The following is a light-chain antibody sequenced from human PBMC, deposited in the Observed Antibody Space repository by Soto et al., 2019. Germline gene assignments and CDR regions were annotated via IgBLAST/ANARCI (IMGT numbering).Light chain of an antibody. J-gene: IGKJ4*01. CDR2: GAS. CDR3: QQYGSSPLALT. V-gene: IGKV3-20*01. CDR1: QSVSSSY. Sequence: EIVLTQSPGTLSLSPGERATLSCRASQSVSSSYLAWYQQKPGQAPRLLIYGASSRATGIPDRFSGSGSGTDFTLTISGLEPEEFAVYYCQQYGSSPLALTFGGGTKVDIK.